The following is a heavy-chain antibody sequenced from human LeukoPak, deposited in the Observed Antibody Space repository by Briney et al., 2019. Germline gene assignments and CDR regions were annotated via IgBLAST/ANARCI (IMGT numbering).Heavy chain of an antibody. Sequence: PSETLSLTCTVSGGSISSDYWSWIRQPPGKGLEWIGYIYYTGSTTYNPSLKSRLTISLDTSKNQFSLKLTSVTAADTAVYYCARHIAVGEDVWGQGTTGTVFS. CDR3: ARHIAVGEDV. D-gene: IGHD6-19*01. CDR1: GGSISSDY. CDR2: IYYTGST. V-gene: IGHV4-59*01. J-gene: IGHJ6*02.